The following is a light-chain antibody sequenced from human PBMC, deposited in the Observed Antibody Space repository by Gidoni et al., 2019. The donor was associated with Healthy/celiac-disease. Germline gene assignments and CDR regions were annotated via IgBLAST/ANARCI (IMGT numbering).Light chain of an antibody. Sequence: EIALTQSPGTLSLSPGERATLSCRASQSVSSSYLAWYQQNPGQAPRLLIYGASSRATGIPDRFSGSGSGTDFTLTISRLEPEDFAVYYCQQYGSSQETFGQGTKVEIK. CDR1: QSVSSSY. J-gene: IGKJ1*01. CDR3: QQYGSSQET. V-gene: IGKV3-20*01. CDR2: GAS.